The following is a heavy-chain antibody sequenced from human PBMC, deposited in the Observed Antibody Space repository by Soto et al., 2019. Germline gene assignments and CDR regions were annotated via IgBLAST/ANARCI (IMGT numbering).Heavy chain of an antibody. CDR2: ITAGNGNT. Sequence: QVPLVQSGAEVKKPGASVKVSCKASGYTFTSYAMPLVRQAPGQRLEWMGWITAGNGNTKYSQKFQGRVPITRDTAANEVNMGLTSLSAAETDVYSRRRVSTYGMDVWGQGTTVTVSS. V-gene: IGHV1-3*01. J-gene: IGHJ6*02. CDR3: RRVSTYGMDV. CDR1: GYTFTSYA.